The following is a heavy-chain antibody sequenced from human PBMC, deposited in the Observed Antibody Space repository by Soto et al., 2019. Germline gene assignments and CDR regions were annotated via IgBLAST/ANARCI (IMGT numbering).Heavy chain of an antibody. V-gene: IGHV1-18*01. CDR3: ARSRFLFCGGNWFDP. Sequence: ASVKVSCKDSGYTFTSYGISWVRQAPGQGLEWMGWISAYNGNTNYAQKLQGRVTMTTDTSTSTAYMELRGLRSDYTAVYYCARSRFLFCGGNWFDPWGQGTLVTVSS. D-gene: IGHD1-26*01. J-gene: IGHJ5*02. CDR1: GYTFTSYG. CDR2: ISAYNGNT.